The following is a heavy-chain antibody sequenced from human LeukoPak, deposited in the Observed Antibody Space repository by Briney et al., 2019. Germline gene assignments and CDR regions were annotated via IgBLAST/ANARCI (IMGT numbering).Heavy chain of an antibody. CDR1: GFTFSNAW. V-gene: IGHV3-15*01. D-gene: IGHD3-10*01. Sequence: GGSLRLSCAASGFTFSNAWMSWVRQAPGKGLECVGRIKSKSDGGTRDYAAPVKGRFSISRDDSIRTLYLQMHSLKTEHTAVYYCTTDPKLRRDYWGQGTLVTVSS. CDR2: IKSKSDGGTR. CDR3: TTDPKLRRDY. J-gene: IGHJ4*02.